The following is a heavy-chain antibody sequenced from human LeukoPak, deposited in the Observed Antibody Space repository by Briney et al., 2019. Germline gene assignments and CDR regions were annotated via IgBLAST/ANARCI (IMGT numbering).Heavy chain of an antibody. CDR2: ISAYNGNT. J-gene: IGHJ4*02. Sequence: GASVKVSCKASGYTFTSYGISGVRQAPGQGLEWMGWISAYNGNTNYAQKLQGRVTMTTDTSTSTAYMELRSLRSDDTAVYYCARVRSSSSPLPCAYWGQGTLVTVSS. CDR1: GYTFTSYG. V-gene: IGHV1-18*01. CDR3: ARVRSSSSPLPCAY. D-gene: IGHD6-6*01.